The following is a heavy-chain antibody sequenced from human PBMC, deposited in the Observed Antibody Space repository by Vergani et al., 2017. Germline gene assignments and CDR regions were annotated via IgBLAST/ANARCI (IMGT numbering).Heavy chain of an antibody. CDR3: ARNNKQLRPRAFDL. V-gene: IGHV4-61*02. D-gene: IGHD4-23*01. CDR1: GASINNDFYY. Sequence: QVQLQESGPGLVKPSQTLSLTCTVSGASINNDFYYWHWIRPPAGKGLEWIGRIYVSGITDYNSSLQSRVSMSVDTSNNQFSLTLTSVTAADPAVYYCARNNKQLRPRAFDLWVQGTMVTVSS. CDR2: IYVSGIT. J-gene: IGHJ3*01.